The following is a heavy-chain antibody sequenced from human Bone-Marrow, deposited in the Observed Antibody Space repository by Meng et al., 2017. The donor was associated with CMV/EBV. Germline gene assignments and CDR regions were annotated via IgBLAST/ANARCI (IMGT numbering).Heavy chain of an antibody. D-gene: IGHD6-13*01. CDR3: ARVRSVGLSSIAAAGIFDY. CDR2: INPSGGST. CDR1: GYTFTSYY. V-gene: IGHV1-46*01. Sequence: ASVKVSCKASGYTFTSYYMHWVRQAPGQGLEWIGIINPSGGSTSYAQKFQGRVTITTDESTSTAYMELSSLRSEDTAVYYCARVRSVGLSSIAAAGIFDYWGQGTLVTVSS. J-gene: IGHJ4*02.